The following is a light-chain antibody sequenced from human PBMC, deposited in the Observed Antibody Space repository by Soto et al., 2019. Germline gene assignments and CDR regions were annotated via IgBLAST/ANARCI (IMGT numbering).Light chain of an antibody. CDR1: QRISGW. CDR2: DVS. Sequence: DIQMTQSPSTLSASVGDTVTITCRASQRISGWLAWYQQKPGKAPKLLIYDVSALPRGVPPRFSGSGSGTEFTLTIDSLQPDDFATYYCQQFNTYSPWTFGQGTKVDIK. J-gene: IGKJ1*01. CDR3: QQFNTYSPWT. V-gene: IGKV1-5*01.